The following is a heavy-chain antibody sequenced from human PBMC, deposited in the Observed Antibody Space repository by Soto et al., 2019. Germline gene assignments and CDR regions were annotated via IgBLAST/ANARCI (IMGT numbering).Heavy chain of an antibody. V-gene: IGHV3-64*01. Sequence: EVQLVESGGGLVQPGGSLRLSCVASGFTFSSYAMHWVRQAPGKGLEYVSTISSNGGSTYYANSVKGRFTISRDNSKNTLYLQMGSLRAEDMAVYFCARDGGRYYLDYWGQGTLVTVSS. CDR2: ISSNGGST. CDR1: GFTFSSYA. D-gene: IGHD2-15*01. J-gene: IGHJ4*02. CDR3: ARDGGRYYLDY.